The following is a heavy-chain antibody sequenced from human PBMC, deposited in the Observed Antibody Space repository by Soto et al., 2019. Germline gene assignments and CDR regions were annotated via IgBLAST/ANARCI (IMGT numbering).Heavy chain of an antibody. Sequence: GGSLRLSCAASGFTFSSYAMHWVRQAPGKGLEWVAVISYDGSNKYCADSVKGRFTISRDNSKNTLYLQMNSLRAEDTAVYYCARDAGPHCGGDCYIFYNWFDPWGQGTLVTVS. CDR2: ISYDGSNK. CDR1: GFTFSSYA. CDR3: ARDAGPHCGGDCYIFYNWFDP. V-gene: IGHV3-30-3*01. D-gene: IGHD2-21*02. J-gene: IGHJ5*02.